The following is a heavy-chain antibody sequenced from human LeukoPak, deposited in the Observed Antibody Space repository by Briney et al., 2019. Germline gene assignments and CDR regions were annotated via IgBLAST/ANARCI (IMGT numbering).Heavy chain of an antibody. D-gene: IGHD3-10*01. Sequence: SETLSLTCAVYGGSFSGYYWSWIRQPPGKGLEWIGEINHSGSTNYNPSLKSRVTISVDTSKNQFSLKLSSVTAADTAVYYCARGGTYYYGSGSYYIKNNRYNWFDPWGQGTLVTVSS. J-gene: IGHJ5*02. V-gene: IGHV4-34*01. CDR1: GGSFSGYY. CDR3: ARGGTYYYGSGSYYIKNNRYNWFDP. CDR2: INHSGST.